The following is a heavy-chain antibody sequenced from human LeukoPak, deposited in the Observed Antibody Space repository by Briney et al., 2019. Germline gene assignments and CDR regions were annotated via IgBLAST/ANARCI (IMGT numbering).Heavy chain of an antibody. J-gene: IGHJ4*02. CDR2: ISGGST. CDR3: AKDHSKFVY. D-gene: IGHD5-18*01. Sequence: GGSLRLSCAASGFTFSSCAMSWVRQAPGKGLEWVSAISGGSTYYADSVKGRFTISRDNSKNTLYLQMNSLRAEDTAVYYCAKDHSKFVYWGQGTLVTVSS. V-gene: IGHV3-23*01. CDR1: GFTFSSCA.